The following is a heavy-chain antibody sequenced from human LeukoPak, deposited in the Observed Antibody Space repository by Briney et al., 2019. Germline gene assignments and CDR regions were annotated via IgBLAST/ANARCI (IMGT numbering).Heavy chain of an antibody. CDR1: GGSISSSSYY. CDR3: ARGQWQLLHNSHNWFDA. CDR2: ICYSEST. V-gene: IGHV4-39*07. D-gene: IGHD2-15*01. Sequence: PSETLSLTCTVSGGSISSSSYYWGWIRQPPGRGLERIGSICYSESTYYNPALKSRVTISFDTSKNLFSLKLSSVTAADTAVYYCARGQWQLLHNSHNWFDAWGQETLVTVSS. J-gene: IGHJ5*02.